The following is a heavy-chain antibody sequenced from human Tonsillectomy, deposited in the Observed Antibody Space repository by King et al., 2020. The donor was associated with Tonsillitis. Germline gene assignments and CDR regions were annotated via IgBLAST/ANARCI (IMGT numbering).Heavy chain of an antibody. Sequence: QLVQSGSEGKKPGASVKVSCKASCYTFSNFGITWVRPAPGQGLERMGWISAYNGNTNYSQKCQGGTTMTTASSTSTGYMELRSLRSDDTAVYYCARDSWYGFDVSGYYYFDYWGQGTLVTVSS. V-gene: IGHV1-18*01. CDR1: CYTFSNFG. J-gene: IGHJ4*02. D-gene: IGHD3-22*01. CDR3: ARDSWYGFDVSGYYYFDY. CDR2: ISAYNGNT.